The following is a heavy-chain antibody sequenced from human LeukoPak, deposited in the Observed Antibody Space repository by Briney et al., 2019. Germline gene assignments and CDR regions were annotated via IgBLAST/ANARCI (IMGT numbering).Heavy chain of an antibody. Sequence: GGSLRLSCAASGFTFSSYTMNWVRQAPGKGLEWVSSISSSSYYIYYADSVKGRFTIPRDNAKNSLYLQMNSLRAEDTAVYYCARGSTLVRGLNFWSPDYWGQGTLVTVSS. CDR1: GFTFSSYT. CDR2: ISSSSYYI. J-gene: IGHJ4*02. V-gene: IGHV3-21*01. CDR3: ARGSTLVRGLNFWSPDY. D-gene: IGHD3-10*01.